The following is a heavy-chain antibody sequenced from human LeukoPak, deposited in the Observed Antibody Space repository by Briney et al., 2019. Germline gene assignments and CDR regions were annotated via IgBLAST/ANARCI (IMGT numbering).Heavy chain of an antibody. CDR1: GYTFTSYG. J-gene: IGHJ6*02. V-gene: IGHV1-18*01. D-gene: IGHD6-19*01. CDR3: ARDGSIAVAGAYYYGMDV. CDR2: ISAYNGNT. Sequence: GASVTVSCKASGYTFTSYGISWVRQAPGQGREWMGWISAYNGNTNYAKDPQGRVTMTTDTSTSTAYMELRSLRSDDTAVSYCARDGSIAVAGAYYYGMDVWGQGTTVTVSS.